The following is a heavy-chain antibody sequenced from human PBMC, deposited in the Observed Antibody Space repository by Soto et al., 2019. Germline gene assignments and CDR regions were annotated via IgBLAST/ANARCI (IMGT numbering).Heavy chain of an antibody. D-gene: IGHD4-17*01. Sequence: PSETLSLTCTVSGGSISSYYWSWIRQPPGRGLEWIGYISYSGSTNYNPSLKSRVTISVDTSKNQFSLKLSSVTAADTAVYYCATRFKHSAWTTPWDYWGRGT. CDR1: GGSISSYY. CDR2: ISYSGST. V-gene: IGHV4-59*01. J-gene: IGHJ4*02. CDR3: ATRFKHSAWTTPWDY.